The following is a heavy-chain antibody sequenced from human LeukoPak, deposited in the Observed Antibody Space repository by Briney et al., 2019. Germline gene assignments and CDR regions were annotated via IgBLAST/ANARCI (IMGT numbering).Heavy chain of an antibody. Sequence: SETLSLTCSVSTYSISSAYYWGWIRQPPGKGLQWIGSIYHSGSTSYNPSLKSRVTISVDTSKNQFSLKLSSVTAADTAVYYCARVPDSSGYYSHFDYWGQGTLVTVSS. V-gene: IGHV4-38-2*02. D-gene: IGHD3-22*01. CDR1: TYSISSAYY. CDR3: ARVPDSSGYYSHFDY. J-gene: IGHJ4*02. CDR2: IYHSGST.